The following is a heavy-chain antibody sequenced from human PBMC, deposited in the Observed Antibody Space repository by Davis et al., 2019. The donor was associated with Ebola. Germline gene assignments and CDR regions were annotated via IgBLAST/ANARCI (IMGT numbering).Heavy chain of an antibody. CDR1: GYTFTSYD. J-gene: IGHJ4*02. Sequence: ASVKVSCKASGYTFTSYDINWVRQATGQGLEWMGWMNPNSGNTGYAQKFQGRVTMTRDTSISTAYMELSRLRSDDTAVYYCARAQKDPTTNSNYWGQGTLVTVSS. CDR2: MNPNSGNT. D-gene: IGHD1-14*01. CDR3: ARAQKDPTTNSNY. V-gene: IGHV1-8*02.